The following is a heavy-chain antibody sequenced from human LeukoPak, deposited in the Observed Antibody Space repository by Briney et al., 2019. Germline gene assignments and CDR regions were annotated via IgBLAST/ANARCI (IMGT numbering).Heavy chain of an antibody. CDR2: INPYSGDT. Sequence: SSVKVSCKASGYTFIGYYMHWVRQAPGQGLEGMGWINPYSGDTNYAQNFRGRLTMTRDTSIRTVYMDLSGIISDDTAIYYCAKMGNCDSSGCTPADYCGQGTLVTVSS. CDR3: AKMGNCDSSGCTPADY. D-gene: IGHD2-15*01. J-gene: IGHJ4*02. CDR1: GYTFIGYY. V-gene: IGHV1-2*02.